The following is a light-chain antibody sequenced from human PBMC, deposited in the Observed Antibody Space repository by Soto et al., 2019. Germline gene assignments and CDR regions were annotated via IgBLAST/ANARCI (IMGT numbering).Light chain of an antibody. CDR3: QHYNSYSET. V-gene: IGKV1-5*01. CDR1: QDIGSW. Sequence: DIQMTQSPSTLSASVGGRVTITCRASQDIGSWLAWYQQKPGKAPRLLIYDASSLESGVPSRFSGSGSGTEFTLTISSLQPDDFATYYCQHYNSYSETFGQGSKVDIK. CDR2: DAS. J-gene: IGKJ1*01.